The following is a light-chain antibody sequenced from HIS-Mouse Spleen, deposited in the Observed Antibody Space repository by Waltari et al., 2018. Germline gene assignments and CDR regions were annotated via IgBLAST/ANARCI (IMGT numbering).Light chain of an antibody. V-gene: IGLV3-10*01. CDR3: YSTDSSGNHRV. CDR2: EDS. Sequence: SYELTQPPSVSLSPRQTARITCSGDALPKKYAYWYQQKSGQAPVLVIYEDSKRPSGIPERFSGSSSGTMATLTISGAQVEDEADYYCYSTDSSGNHRVFGGGTKLTVL. CDR1: ALPKKY. J-gene: IGLJ2*01.